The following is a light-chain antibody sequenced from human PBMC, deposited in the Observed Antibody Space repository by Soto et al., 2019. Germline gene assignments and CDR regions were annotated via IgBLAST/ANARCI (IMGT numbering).Light chain of an antibody. J-gene: IGLJ3*02. V-gene: IGLV4-60*03. CDR2: LEDSGTY. Sequence: QLVLTQSSSASASLGSSVKLTCTLSSGHSRYIIAWHQQQPGKAPRYLMNLEDSGTYTKGSGVPDRFSGSSSGAARYLVISNIQSEDVADYYCETWDSNTVVFGGGTKPTVL. CDR1: SGHSRYI. CDR3: ETWDSNTVV.